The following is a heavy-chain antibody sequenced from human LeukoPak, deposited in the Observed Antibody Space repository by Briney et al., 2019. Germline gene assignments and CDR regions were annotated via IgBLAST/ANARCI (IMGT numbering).Heavy chain of an antibody. V-gene: IGHV3-23*01. CDR1: GFTFSSYA. CDR2: ISGSGGST. D-gene: IGHD3-9*01. Sequence: GGSLRLSCAASGFTFSSYAMSWVRQAPGKGLEWVSAISGSGGSTYYADSVKGRFTISRDNSKNTLYLQMNSLRAEDTAVYYSAKPTLTGYYNPSGYWGQGTLVTVSS. J-gene: IGHJ4*02. CDR3: AKPTLTGYYNPSGY.